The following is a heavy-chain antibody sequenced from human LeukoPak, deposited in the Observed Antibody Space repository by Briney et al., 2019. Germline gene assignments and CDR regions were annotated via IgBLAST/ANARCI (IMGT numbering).Heavy chain of an antibody. J-gene: IGHJ4*02. CDR3: ARDGGRRDDY. CDR2: IKQDGSER. V-gene: IGHV3-7*01. Sequence: GGSLRLSCAASGFTFSSCWMTWVRQAPGKGLEWVANIKQDGSERYYVDSVKGRFTISRDNAKNSLYLQMNSLRAEDTAVYYCARDGGRRDDYWGQGTLVTVSS. D-gene: IGHD5-24*01. CDR1: GFTFSSCW.